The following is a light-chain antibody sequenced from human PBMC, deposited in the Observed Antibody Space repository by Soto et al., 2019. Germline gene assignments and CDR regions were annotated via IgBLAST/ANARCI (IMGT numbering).Light chain of an antibody. J-gene: IGLJ2*01. V-gene: IGLV2-14*01. Sequence: QSALTQPASVSGSPGQSITISCTGTSSDVGAYNFVSWYQQFPGKAPKLMIYEVSNRPSGVSDRFSGSKSGNTASLIISGLLPEDEADYYCSSQTASATVLLGGGTKLTVL. CDR2: EVS. CDR1: SSDVGAYNF. CDR3: SSQTASATVL.